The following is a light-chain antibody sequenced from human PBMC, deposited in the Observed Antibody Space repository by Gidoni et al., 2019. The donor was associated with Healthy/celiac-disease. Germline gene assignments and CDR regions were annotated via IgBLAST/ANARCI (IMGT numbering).Light chain of an antibody. CDR1: QSVRSN. CDR2: GAS. J-gene: IGKJ1*01. Sequence: SPPTPSVSPGERATISCRASQSVRSNLGWYQQKPGQAPKLLIYGASSRESGIPPRFSGSGYGTEFTLTISSLQSEDFAIYYCQQYNNWPRTFGQGTKVEIK. V-gene: IGKV3-15*01. CDR3: QQYNNWPRT.